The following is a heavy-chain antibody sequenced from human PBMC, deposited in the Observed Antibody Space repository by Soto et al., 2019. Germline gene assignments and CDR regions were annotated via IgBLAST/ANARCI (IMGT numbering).Heavy chain of an antibody. J-gene: IGHJ6*02. CDR1: GFTFSLYS. V-gene: IGHV3-30-3*01. D-gene: IGHD5-12*01. CDR3: ARDRPGGYGYSWDAYLYYYGMDV. CDR2: ISHDGGNE. Sequence: PGGSLRLSCVASGFTFSLYSMHWVRQAPGKGLEWVAVISHDGGNEYYADSVKGRFTISRDNSANTVYLEMNTLRVEDTAVFYCARDRPGGYGYSWDAYLYYYGMDVWGQGTTVTVSS.